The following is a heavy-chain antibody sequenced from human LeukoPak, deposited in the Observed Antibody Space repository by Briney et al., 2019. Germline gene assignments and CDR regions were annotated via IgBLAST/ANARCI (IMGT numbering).Heavy chain of an antibody. Sequence: GGSLRLSCAASGFDFDDYMMHWVRQVPGKGLEWVSLISWDGGTTNYADSVKGRFTISRDNSKNSLYFLMDDLTAEDTAFYYCARGGYGGVFDYWGQGTLVTVSS. D-gene: IGHD4-23*01. J-gene: IGHJ4*02. V-gene: IGHV3-43D*04. CDR2: ISWDGGTT. CDR1: GFDFDDYM. CDR3: ARGGYGGVFDY.